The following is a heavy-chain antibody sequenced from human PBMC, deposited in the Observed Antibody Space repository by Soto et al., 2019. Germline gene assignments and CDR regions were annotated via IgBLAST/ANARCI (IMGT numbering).Heavy chain of an antibody. Sequence: GGSLRLSCAASGFTFSSYSMNWVRQAPGKGLEWVSSISSSSSYIYYADSVKGRFTISRDNAQNSLYLQMNSLRAEDTAVYYCARDPASTVTFDYWGQGTLVTVSS. CDR2: ISSSSSYI. J-gene: IGHJ4*02. CDR3: ARDPASTVTFDY. V-gene: IGHV3-21*01. D-gene: IGHD4-17*01. CDR1: GFTFSSYS.